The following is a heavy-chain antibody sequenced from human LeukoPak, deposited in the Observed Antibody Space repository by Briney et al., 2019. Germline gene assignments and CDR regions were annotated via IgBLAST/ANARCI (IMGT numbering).Heavy chain of an antibody. CDR1: GFTFSTFA. CDR2: FGGNGGNT. CDR3: GRNWRFGY. Sequence: GGSLRLSCAASGFTFSTFAMSWVRQAPGKGLEWVSTFGGNGGNTYYADSVKGRFTISRDNSKNTLYLQMSSLRVEDTAVYYCGRNWRFGYWGQGTLVTVSS. V-gene: IGHV3-23*01. J-gene: IGHJ4*02.